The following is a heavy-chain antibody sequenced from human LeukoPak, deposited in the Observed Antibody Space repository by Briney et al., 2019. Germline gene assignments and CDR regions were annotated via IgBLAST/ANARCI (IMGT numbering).Heavy chain of an antibody. V-gene: IGHV3-21*01. D-gene: IGHD3-3*01. J-gene: IGHJ4*02. CDR1: GFTFSSYS. CDR3: VRTLEWLSHLFDY. CDR2: ISSSSYI. Sequence: PGGSLRLSCAASGFTFSSYSMNWIRQAPGKGLEWVSSISSSSYIYYADSVKGRFTISRDNAKNSLYLQMNSLRAEDTAVYYCVRTLEWLSHLFDYWGQGTLVTVSS.